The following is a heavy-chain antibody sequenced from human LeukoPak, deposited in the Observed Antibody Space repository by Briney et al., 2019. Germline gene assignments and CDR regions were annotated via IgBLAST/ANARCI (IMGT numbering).Heavy chain of an antibody. CDR2: IYYSGST. Sequence: PSETLSLTCTVSGGSISSYYWSWIRQPPGKGLEWIGYIYYSGSTNYNPSLKSRVTISVDTSKNQFSLKLSSVTAADTAVYYCASRYSSSSKYYMDVWGKGTTVTVSS. J-gene: IGHJ6*03. CDR3: ASRYSSSSKYYMDV. D-gene: IGHD6-6*01. CDR1: GGSISSYY. V-gene: IGHV4-59*08.